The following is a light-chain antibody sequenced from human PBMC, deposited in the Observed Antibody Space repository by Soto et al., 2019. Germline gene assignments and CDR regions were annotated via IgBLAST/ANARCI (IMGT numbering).Light chain of an antibody. CDR2: GGS. CDR1: QSVSSNH. Sequence: EIVLTQSPGTLSLSPGERSTLYCRASQSVSSNHLAWYQQKPGQAPRLLIYGGSSRATGIPDRFSGSGSGTDFTLTISRLEPEDFAVYYCQQYGSSRKTFGQGTKVDIK. V-gene: IGKV3-20*01. J-gene: IGKJ1*01. CDR3: QQYGSSRKT.